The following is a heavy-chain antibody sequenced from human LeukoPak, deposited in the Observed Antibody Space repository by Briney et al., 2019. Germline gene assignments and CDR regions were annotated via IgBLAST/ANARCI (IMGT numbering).Heavy chain of an antibody. J-gene: IGHJ3*02. CDR3: ARHWLSGSVAFDI. CDR2: IYPGDSDT. CDR1: GYSFTSYW. D-gene: IGHD3-9*01. V-gene: IGHV5-51*01. Sequence: GESLKISCKGSGYSFTSYWIGWVRQMPGKGLEWMGIIYPGDSDTRYSPSFQGQVTISADKSISTAYLQWSSLKASDTAMCYCARHWLSGSVAFDIWGQGTMVTVSS.